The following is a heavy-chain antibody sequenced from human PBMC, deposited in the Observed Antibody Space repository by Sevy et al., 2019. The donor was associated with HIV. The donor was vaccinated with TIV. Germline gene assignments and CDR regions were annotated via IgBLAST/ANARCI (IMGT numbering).Heavy chain of an antibody. CDR1: GFSFSDHA. CDR3: ARDTPNYDSSGYFDH. J-gene: IGHJ4*02. D-gene: IGHD3-22*01. CDR2: ISYDGSNK. V-gene: IGHV3-30-3*01. Sequence: GGSLRLSCAASGFSFSDHAIHWVRLAPGKGLEWVAVISYDGSNKHYTDSVKGRFIISRDNSKNTLFLQMNSLRTEDTAVYYCARDTPNYDSSGYFDHWGQGTLVTVSS.